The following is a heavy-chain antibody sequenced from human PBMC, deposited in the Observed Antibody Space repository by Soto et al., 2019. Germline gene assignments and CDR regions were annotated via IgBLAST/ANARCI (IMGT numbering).Heavy chain of an antibody. CDR3: ARSSQSTVTTFAY. V-gene: IGHV4-31*03. CDR1: GGSISSGGYY. CDR2: IYYSGST. J-gene: IGHJ4*02. Sequence: QVQLQESGPGLVKPSQTLSLTCTVSGGSISSGGYYWSWIRQHPGKGLEWIGYIYYSGSTYYNPSRKSRVTISVDTSKNQCSLKLSSVTAADTAVYYCARSSQSTVTTFAYWGQGTLVTVSS. D-gene: IGHD4-17*01.